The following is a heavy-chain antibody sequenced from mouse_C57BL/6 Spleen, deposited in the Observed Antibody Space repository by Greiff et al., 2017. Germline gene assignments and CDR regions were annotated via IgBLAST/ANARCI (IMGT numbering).Heavy chain of an antibody. CDR2: IDPSDSYT. J-gene: IGHJ3*01. Sequence: VQLQQPGAELVMPGASVKLSCKASGYTFTSYWMHWVKQRHGQGLEWIGEIDPSDSYTNYNQKFKGKSTLTVDKSSSTAYMQLSSLTSEDSAVYYCARGEANAWFAYWGQGTLVTVSA. V-gene: IGHV1-69*01. CDR3: ARGEANAWFAY. CDR1: GYTFTSYW. D-gene: IGHD3-2*02.